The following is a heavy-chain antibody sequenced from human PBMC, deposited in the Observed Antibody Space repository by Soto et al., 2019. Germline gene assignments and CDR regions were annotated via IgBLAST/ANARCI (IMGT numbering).Heavy chain of an antibody. V-gene: IGHV1-18*01. CDR2: ISAYNGNT. CDR1: GYTFTSYG. Sequence: ASVKVSCKASGYTFTSYGISWVRQAPGQGLEWMGWISAYNGNTNYAQKLQGRVTMTTDTSTSTAYMELRSLRSDDTAVYYCASRTMITFGGVITDAFDIWGQGTMVTVSS. D-gene: IGHD3-16*01. J-gene: IGHJ3*02. CDR3: ASRTMITFGGVITDAFDI.